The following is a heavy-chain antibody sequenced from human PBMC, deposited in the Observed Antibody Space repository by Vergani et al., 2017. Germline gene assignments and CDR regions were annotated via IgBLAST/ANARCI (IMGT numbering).Heavy chain of an antibody. CDR3: ARDRVGVPLYSGSYYREVLYYFDY. J-gene: IGHJ4*02. Sequence: QVQLEQSGAEVRKPGASVKVSCRASGYSFTSYYMHWVRQAPGQGLEWMGVINPSGGATSYLQKFQGRVIVTRDTSTSTVYMELSSLRSEDTAVYYCARDRVGVPLYSGSYYREVLYYFDYWGQGTLVTVSS. V-gene: IGHV1-46*01. D-gene: IGHD1-26*01. CDR2: INPSGGAT. CDR1: GYSFTSYY.